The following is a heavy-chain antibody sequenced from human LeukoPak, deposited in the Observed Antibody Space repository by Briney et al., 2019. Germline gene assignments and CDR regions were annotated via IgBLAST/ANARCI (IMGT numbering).Heavy chain of an antibody. CDR1: GGSFSGYY. CDR3: ARGGMIVATIHFDY. D-gene: IGHD5-12*01. CDR2: INRSGST. Sequence: SETLSLTCAVYGGSFSGYYLSWIRQPPGKGLEWIGEINRSGSTNYNPSLKSRATISVETSKNQFSPKLSSVTPADTAVYYCARGGMIVATIHFDYWGQGTLATVSS. J-gene: IGHJ4*02. V-gene: IGHV4-34*01.